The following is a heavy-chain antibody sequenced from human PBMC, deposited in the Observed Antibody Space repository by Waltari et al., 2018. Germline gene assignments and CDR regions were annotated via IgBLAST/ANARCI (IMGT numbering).Heavy chain of an antibody. Sequence: EVQLVESGXGLVQDGGSLXISCAXSGFTXSSYEXNXVRQAPGKGLGWVANIISSVTTTYYADXVKGRFTISRDNXKNXLFLXXNXLRADDTGXXYCAXNEWGNEYSGXPGYFDYXGQGTLVTVXS. CDR3: AXNEWGNEYSGXPGYFDY. J-gene: IGHJ4*02. D-gene: IGHD5-12*01. CDR2: IISSVTTT. CDR1: GFTXSSYE. V-gene: IGHV3-48*03.